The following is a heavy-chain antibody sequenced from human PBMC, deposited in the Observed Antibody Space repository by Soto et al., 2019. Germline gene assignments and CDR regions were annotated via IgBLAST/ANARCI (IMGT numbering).Heavy chain of an antibody. CDR1: GFSLSTNGVG. D-gene: IGHD4-17*01. Sequence: KESGPTLVKPTQTLTLTCTFSGFSLSTNGVGVGWIRQPPGKALEWLALIYWDDSKHYSRSLKSRLTITKDTSRNQVVLTMTNMDPVDTATYYCAKKGGGDYILGYWGQGTLVTVSS. CDR2: IYWDDSK. J-gene: IGHJ4*02. V-gene: IGHV2-5*02. CDR3: AKKGGGDYILGY.